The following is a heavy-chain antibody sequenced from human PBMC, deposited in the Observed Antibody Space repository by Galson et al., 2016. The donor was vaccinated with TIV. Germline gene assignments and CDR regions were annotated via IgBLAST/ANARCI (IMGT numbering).Heavy chain of an antibody. CDR1: GGTFSSNV. CDR3: ATDQNTALDTYPYYYGMDV. V-gene: IGHV1-69*13. D-gene: IGHD5-18*01. J-gene: IGHJ6*02. Sequence: SVKVSCKASGGTFSSNVFNWVRLAPGQGLEWMGVINPLFPTANYAQTFQGRLTITADESTSSAHMELSSLRSEDTAVYFCATDQNTALDTYPYYYGMDVWGQGTTVTVSS. CDR2: INPLFPTA.